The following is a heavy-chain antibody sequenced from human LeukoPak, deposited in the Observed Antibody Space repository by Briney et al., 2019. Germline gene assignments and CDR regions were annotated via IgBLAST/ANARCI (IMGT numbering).Heavy chain of an antibody. Sequence: GGSLRLSCAASGFTFSSYAMNWVRQAPGKGLEWVSTISNSGARTYYADSVKGRFTISRDNSKNTLSLQMNSLRAEDTALYYCAKSVNYGSGAYLVYYFDFWGQGTLVTVSS. J-gene: IGHJ4*02. CDR2: ISNSGART. CDR3: AKSVNYGSGAYLVYYFDF. D-gene: IGHD3-10*01. CDR1: GFTFSSYA. V-gene: IGHV3-23*01.